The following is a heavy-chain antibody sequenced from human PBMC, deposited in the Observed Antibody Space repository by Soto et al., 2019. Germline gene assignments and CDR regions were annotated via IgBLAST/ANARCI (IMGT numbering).Heavy chain of an antibody. CDR2: IYHSGST. Sequence: SETLSLTCAVSSGSISSSNWWSWVRQPPGKGLEWIGEIYHSGSTNYNPSLKSRVTISVDKSKNQFSLKLSSVTAADTAVYYCARFPHRYSGYDGYDYWGQGTLVTVSS. D-gene: IGHD5-12*01. CDR3: ARFPHRYSGYDGYDY. CDR1: SGSISSSNW. V-gene: IGHV4-4*02. J-gene: IGHJ4*02.